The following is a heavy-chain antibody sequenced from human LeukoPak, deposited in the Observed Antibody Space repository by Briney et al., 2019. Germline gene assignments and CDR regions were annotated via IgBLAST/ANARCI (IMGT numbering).Heavy chain of an antibody. CDR2: ISSSSSYI. Sequence: GGSLRLSCAASGFTFSDYYMSWIRQAPGKGLEWVSSISSSSSYIYYADSVKGRFTISRDNAKNSLCLQMNSLRAEDTAMYYCARSVGATAPLNYWGQGTLVTVSS. D-gene: IGHD1-26*01. V-gene: IGHV3-11*06. CDR1: GFTFSDYY. J-gene: IGHJ4*02. CDR3: ARSVGATAPLNY.